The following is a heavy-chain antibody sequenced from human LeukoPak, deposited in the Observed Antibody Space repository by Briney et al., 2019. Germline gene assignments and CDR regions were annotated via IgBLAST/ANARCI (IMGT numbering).Heavy chain of an antibody. CDR1: GGSFSGYY. CDR2: INHSGST. V-gene: IGHV4-34*01. CDR3: ARVHPDTAIPLDY. Sequence: SETLSLTCAVYGGSFSGYYWSWIRQPPGKGLEWIGEINHSGSTNYNPSLKSRVTVSVDTSKNQFSLKLSSVTAADTAVYYCARVHPDTAIPLDYWGQGNLVTASS. J-gene: IGHJ4*02. D-gene: IGHD5-18*01.